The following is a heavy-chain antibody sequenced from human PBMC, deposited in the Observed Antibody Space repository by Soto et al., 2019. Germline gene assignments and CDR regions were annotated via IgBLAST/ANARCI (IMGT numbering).Heavy chain of an antibody. J-gene: IGHJ4*02. CDR2: ITLRGGTQ. CDR3: ARGPDDSDVPRWDH. D-gene: IGHD4-17*01. Sequence: QVQLVQSGPEVRKPGASVRLSCATSGYNFNQYYIHWVRQAPGQGLEGMGIITLRGGTQEHAHKFRGRVTVTGDTSTRTAYMELSSLRSEDTAVYFCARGPDDSDVPRWDHWGQGTLITVSS. CDR1: GYNFNQYY. V-gene: IGHV1-46*02.